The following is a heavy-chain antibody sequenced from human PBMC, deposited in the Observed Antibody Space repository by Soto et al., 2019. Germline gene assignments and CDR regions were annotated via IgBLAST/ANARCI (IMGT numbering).Heavy chain of an antibody. CDR1: GFTFSSYG. CDR3: ARGANDFWTVTYGMDV. Sequence: PGGSLRLSCAASGFTFSSYGMHWVRQAPGKGLEWVAVIWYDGSNKYYADSVKGRFTISRDNSKNTLYLQMNSLRAEDTAVYYCARGANDFWTVTYGMDVWGQGTTVTVS. CDR2: IWYDGSNK. D-gene: IGHD3-3*01. V-gene: IGHV3-33*01. J-gene: IGHJ6*02.